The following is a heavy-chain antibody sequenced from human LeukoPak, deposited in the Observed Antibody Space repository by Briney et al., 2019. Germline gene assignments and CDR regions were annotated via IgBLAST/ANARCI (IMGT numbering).Heavy chain of an antibody. CDR3: ARGSSSWYFGYYYYYYMDV. D-gene: IGHD6-13*01. CDR1: GYTFTSYA. CDR2: INTNTGNP. V-gene: IGHV7-4-1*02. Sequence: ASVKVSCKASGYTFTSYAMNWVRQAPGQGLEWMGWINTNTGNPTYAQGFTGRFVFSLDTSVSTAYLQISSLMAEDTAVYYCARGSSSWYFGYYYYYYMDVWGKGTTVTVSS. J-gene: IGHJ6*03.